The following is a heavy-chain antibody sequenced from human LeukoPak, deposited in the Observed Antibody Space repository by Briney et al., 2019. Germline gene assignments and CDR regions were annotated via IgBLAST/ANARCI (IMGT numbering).Heavy chain of an antibody. CDR3: ARDQPTPYYYMDV. V-gene: IGHV4-39*07. CDR1: GGSISSSSYY. J-gene: IGHJ6*03. D-gene: IGHD1-14*01. Sequence: SETLSLTCTVSGGSISSSSYYWGWIRQPPGKGLEWIESIYYSGSTYYNPSLKSRVTISVDTSKSQFSLKLSSVTAADTAVYYCARDQPTPYYYMDVWGKGTTVTVSS. CDR2: IYYSGST.